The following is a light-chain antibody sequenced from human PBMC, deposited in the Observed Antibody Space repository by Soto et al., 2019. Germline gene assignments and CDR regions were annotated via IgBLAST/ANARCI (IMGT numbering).Light chain of an antibody. V-gene: IGKV3-20*01. Sequence: EIVLPQSPGTLSLSPGERATLSCRASQSVSSSYLAWSQQKPGQAPRLLIYGASSRATGIPDRFSGSGSGTDFTLTISRLEPEDFAVYYGQQYGSSPGITFGQGTRLEIK. J-gene: IGKJ5*01. CDR2: GAS. CDR1: QSVSSSY. CDR3: QQYGSSPGIT.